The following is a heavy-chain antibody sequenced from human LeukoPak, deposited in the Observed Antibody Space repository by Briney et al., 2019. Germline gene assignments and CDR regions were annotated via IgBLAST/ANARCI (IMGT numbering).Heavy chain of an antibody. CDR2: NSYGRNA. CDR1: GGLLNSRNDF. D-gene: IGHD5-18*01. V-gene: IGHV4-39*01. J-gene: IGHJ5*02. Sequence: PPETLSLLCSLSGGLLNSRNDFWAWLPRPPGEGLEWIGSNSYGRNAYNNPSVKSRYTISVDTSNSQLSLNLNSEATAETAEINCARLAVRDMGYSDDSPRHFDPCDHRTLVTVSS. CDR3: ARLAVRDMGYSDDSPRHFDP.